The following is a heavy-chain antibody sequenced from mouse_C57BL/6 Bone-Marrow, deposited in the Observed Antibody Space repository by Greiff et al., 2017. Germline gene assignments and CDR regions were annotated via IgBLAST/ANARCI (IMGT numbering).Heavy chain of an antibody. CDR3: ARCSPYAMDY. D-gene: IGHD1-1*01. Sequence: EVKLQESGPGLVKPSQSLSLTCSVTGYSITSGYYWNWIRQFPGNKLEWMGYISYDGSNNYNPSLKNRIPITRDTSKNQFFLKLNSVTTEDTATYYCARCSPYAMDYWGQGTSVTVSS. CDR1: GYSITSGYY. J-gene: IGHJ4*01. V-gene: IGHV3-6*01. CDR2: ISYDGSN.